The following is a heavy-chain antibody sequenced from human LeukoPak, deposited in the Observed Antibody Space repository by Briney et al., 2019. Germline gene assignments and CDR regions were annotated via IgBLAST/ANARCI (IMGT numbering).Heavy chain of an antibody. CDR3: ARAGPAAGSEFDY. V-gene: IGHV4-59*01. Sequence: PSETLSLTCTVSGGSISSYYWSWIRQPPGKGLEWIGYIYYSGSTNYNPSLKSRVTISVDTSKNQFSLKLSSVTAADTAVYYCARAGPAAGSEFDYWGQGTLVTVSS. CDR2: IYYSGST. D-gene: IGHD6-13*01. CDR1: GGSISSYY. J-gene: IGHJ4*02.